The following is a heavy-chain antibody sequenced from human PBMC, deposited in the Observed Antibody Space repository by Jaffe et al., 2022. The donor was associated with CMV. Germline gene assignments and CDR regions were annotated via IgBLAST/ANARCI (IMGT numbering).Heavy chain of an antibody. CDR2: INTNGGST. D-gene: IGHD1-20*01. CDR1: GFTFSQYA. V-gene: IGHV3-64D*06. Sequence: EGQLVESGGGLVQPGGSLTLSCTAAGFTFSQYAIHWVRRAPGKGLEYLAGINTNGGSTNYADSVKGRFTISRDNPKNTVYLQMSRLRVEDTAEYYCAKDIWGYNWGYPDVWGRGTTVIVSS. J-gene: IGHJ6*04. CDR3: AKDIWGYNWGYPDV.